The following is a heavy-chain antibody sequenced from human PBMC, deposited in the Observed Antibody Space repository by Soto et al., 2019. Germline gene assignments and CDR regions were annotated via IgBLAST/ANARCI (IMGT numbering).Heavy chain of an antibody. V-gene: IGHV3-66*01. CDR1: GFTVSSNY. D-gene: IGHD6-25*01. J-gene: IGHJ5*02. CDR2: IYSGGST. Sequence: PGGSLRLSCAASGFTVSSNYMSWVRQAPGKGLEWVSVIYSGGSTYYADSVKGRFTISRDNSKNTLYLQMNSLRAEDTAVYYCARDYSSGLNWFEPWGQGTLVTVSS. CDR3: ARDYSSGLNWFEP.